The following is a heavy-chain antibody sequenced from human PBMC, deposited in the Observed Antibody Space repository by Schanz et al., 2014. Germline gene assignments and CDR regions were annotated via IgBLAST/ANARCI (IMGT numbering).Heavy chain of an antibody. CDR1: RFTFSSYA. CDR2: IRYDGSSK. CDR3: ARRSMSGYSGYAWGYDF. V-gene: IGHV3-30*02. D-gene: IGHD3-3*01. Sequence: VQLLESGGGLVQPGGSLRLSCAASRFTFSSYAMSWVRQAPGKGLEWVAFIRYDGSSKYYADSVRGRFIISRDSPKNRLXXQMNSLRPEDSGVYYCARRSMSGYSGYAWGYDFWGQGTPVTVSS. J-gene: IGHJ4*02.